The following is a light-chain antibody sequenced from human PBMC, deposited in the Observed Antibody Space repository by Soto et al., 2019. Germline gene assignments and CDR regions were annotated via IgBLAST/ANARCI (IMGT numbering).Light chain of an antibody. CDR3: SSYTSSSTRV. V-gene: IGLV2-14*01. J-gene: IGLJ3*02. CDR2: EVS. CDR1: SSDVGGYNY. Sequence: QSVLTQPASVSGSPGQSITISCTGTSSDVGGYNYVSWYQQHPGKAPKLMIYEVSNRPSGVSNRFSGSKSGNTASLTISGRQAEDESDYYCSSYTSSSTRVFGGGTQLTVL.